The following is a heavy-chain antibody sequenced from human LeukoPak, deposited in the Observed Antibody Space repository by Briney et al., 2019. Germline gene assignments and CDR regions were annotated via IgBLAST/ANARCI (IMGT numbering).Heavy chain of an antibody. CDR2: INWNGGST. CDR1: GFTFDDYG. Sequence: GGSLRLSCAASGFTFDDYGMSWVRQAPGKGLEWVSGINWNGGSTGYADSVKGRFTISRDNAKNSLYLQMNSLRAEDTALYYCARVWDNWNCADHRGYYFDYWGQGTLVTVSS. J-gene: IGHJ4*02. V-gene: IGHV3-20*04. D-gene: IGHD1-7*01. CDR3: ARVWDNWNCADHRGYYFDY.